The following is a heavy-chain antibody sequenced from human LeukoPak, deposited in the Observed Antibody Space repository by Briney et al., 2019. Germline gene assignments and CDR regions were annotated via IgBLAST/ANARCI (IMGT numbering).Heavy chain of an antibody. Sequence: PGGSLRLSCAASGFTFSSYGMHWVRQAPGKGLEWVAVISYDGSNKYYADSVKGRFTISRDNSKNTLYLQMNSLRAEDTAVYYCANSAVRVAQFDYWGQGTLVTVSS. CDR3: ANSAVRVAQFDY. CDR2: ISYDGSNK. J-gene: IGHJ4*02. CDR1: GFTFSSYG. V-gene: IGHV3-30*18.